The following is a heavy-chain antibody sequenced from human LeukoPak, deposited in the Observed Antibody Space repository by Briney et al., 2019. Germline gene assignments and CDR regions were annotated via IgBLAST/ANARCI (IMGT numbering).Heavy chain of an antibody. CDR1: GFTFSDYY. CDR3: ASIPPYDFWSGYYHDY. D-gene: IGHD3-3*01. CDR2: ISDSGSTI. J-gene: IGHJ4*02. Sequence: GGSLRLSCAASGFTFSDYYMSWIRQAPGKGLEWVSYISDSGSTIYYADSVKGRFTISRDNAKNSLYLQMNSLRAEDTAVYYCASIPPYDFWSGYYHDYWGQGTLVTVSS. V-gene: IGHV3-11*01.